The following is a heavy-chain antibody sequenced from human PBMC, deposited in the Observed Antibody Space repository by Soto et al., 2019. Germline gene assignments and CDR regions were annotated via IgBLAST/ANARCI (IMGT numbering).Heavy chain of an antibody. D-gene: IGHD3-22*01. V-gene: IGHV3-23*01. J-gene: IGHJ4*02. CDR3: AKERNSSGYRGRFDY. CDR1: VFTFISYA. Sequence: QSGWSLRLSCASYVFTFISYAMSWVRQAPGKGLEWVSAISGSGGSTYYADSVKGRFTISRDNSKNTLYLQMNSLRAEDTAVYYCAKERNSSGYRGRFDYWGQGTLVTVSS. CDR2: ISGSGGST.